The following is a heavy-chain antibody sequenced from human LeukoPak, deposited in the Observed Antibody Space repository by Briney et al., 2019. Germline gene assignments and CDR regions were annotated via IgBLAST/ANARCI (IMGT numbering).Heavy chain of an antibody. J-gene: IGHJ4*02. V-gene: IGHV1-46*01. D-gene: IGHD6-13*01. CDR2: INPSGGSP. CDR3: AREPLPGQQLAQGCFDY. Sequence: ASVKVSCKASGYTFTSYYMHWVRQAPGQGLEWMGIINPSGGSPTYAQKFQGRVTMTRDTSTSTVYMELSSLRSEDTAVYYCAREPLPGQQLAQGCFDYWGQGTLVTVSS. CDR1: GYTFTSYY.